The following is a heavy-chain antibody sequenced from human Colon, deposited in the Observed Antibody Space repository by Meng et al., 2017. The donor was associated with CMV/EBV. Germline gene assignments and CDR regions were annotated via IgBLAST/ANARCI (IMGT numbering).Heavy chain of an antibody. V-gene: IGHV3-7*01. CDR2: IREDGSEK. Sequence: GGSLRLSCAASGFNFGKYWMSWVRQAPSKGLEWVANIREDGSEKYYVDSVRGRFTISRDNAKNSLYLQMNILRAEDTALYYCATAHNGPHDNSDFHEGIHYWGQGTLVTVSS. CDR3: ATAHNGPHDNSDFHEGIHY. CDR1: GFNFGKYW. D-gene: IGHD4-11*01. J-gene: IGHJ4*02.